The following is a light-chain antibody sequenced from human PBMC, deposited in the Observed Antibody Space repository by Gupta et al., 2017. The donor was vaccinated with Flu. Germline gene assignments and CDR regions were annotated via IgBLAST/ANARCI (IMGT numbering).Light chain of an antibody. CDR2: AAS. CDR3: QKYTLPLT. J-gene: IGKJ4*01. V-gene: IGKV3-20*01. CDR1: QSIGSTL. Sequence: EIVLTQSPGTLSLSLGERATLSCRASQSIGSTLLAWYQLKPGQAPRPIIYAASTRATGIPDRFSGSGSGTDFTLTISRLEPEDFAVYYCQKYTLPLTFGGGTKVEVK.